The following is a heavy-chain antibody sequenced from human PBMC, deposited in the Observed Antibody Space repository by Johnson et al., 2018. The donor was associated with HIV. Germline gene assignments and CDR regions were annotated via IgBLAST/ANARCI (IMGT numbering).Heavy chain of an antibody. D-gene: IGHD5-12*01. J-gene: IGHJ3*02. Sequence: QVQLVESGGGVVQPGGSLRLSCEASGFIFSSYGMHWVRQAPGKGLEWVAFIRYDGRNKYYADSVKGRFTISRDNSKNMLYLQMNSLRGDDTAVYYCARDVGGWGYRHAFDMWGQGTMVTVSS. CDR3: ARDVGGWGYRHAFDM. CDR2: IRYDGRNK. V-gene: IGHV3-30*02. CDR1: GFIFSSYG.